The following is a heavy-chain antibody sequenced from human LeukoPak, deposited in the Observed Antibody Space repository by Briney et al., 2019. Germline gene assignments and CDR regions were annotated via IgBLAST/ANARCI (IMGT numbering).Heavy chain of an antibody. V-gene: IGHV3-30*18. J-gene: IGHJ4*02. CDR1: GFTFSNFG. Sequence: GRSLRLSCAASGFTFSNFGMHWVRQAPGKGLEWVAVISYGGNNNYYADSVKGRFTISRDNSKNTLYLQMNSLRAEDTAVYYCAKDAVYVLLGYYFDYWGQGTLVTVSS. CDR3: AKDAVYVLLGYYFDY. CDR2: ISYGGNNN. D-gene: IGHD3-10*02.